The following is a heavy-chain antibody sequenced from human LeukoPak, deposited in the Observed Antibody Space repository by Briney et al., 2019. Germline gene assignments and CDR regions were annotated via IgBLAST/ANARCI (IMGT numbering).Heavy chain of an antibody. D-gene: IGHD2/OR15-2a*01. CDR1: GGSFSGYY. CDR3: ARGPLRRGSFSN. Sequence: SETLSLTCAVYGGSFSGYYWSWIRQPQGKWLEWIGEINHSGSTNYNPPLKSRVTISVDTSKNQFSLKLSSVTAADTAVYYCARGPLRRGSFSNWGQGTLVTVSS. CDR2: INHSGST. V-gene: IGHV4-34*01. J-gene: IGHJ4*02.